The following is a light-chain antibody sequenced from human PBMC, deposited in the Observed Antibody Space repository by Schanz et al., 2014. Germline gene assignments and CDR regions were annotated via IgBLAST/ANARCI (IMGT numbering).Light chain of an antibody. CDR3: QQYSSYVT. V-gene: IGKV3-11*01. CDR2: DAS. CDR1: QSVNSY. Sequence: EIVLTQSPVTLSLYPGERATLSCRASQSVNSYLAWYQQKPGLAPRLLIYDASNRATGIPARFSGSGSGTDFTLTIRSLQPDDFATYYCQQYSSYVTFGPGTKVNLK. J-gene: IGKJ3*01.